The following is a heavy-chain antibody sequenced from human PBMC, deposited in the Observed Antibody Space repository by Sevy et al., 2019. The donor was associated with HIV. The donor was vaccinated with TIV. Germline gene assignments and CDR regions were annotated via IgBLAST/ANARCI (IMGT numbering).Heavy chain of an antibody. D-gene: IGHD4-17*01. CDR3: TTDRDYGDSLEGMDV. V-gene: IGHV3-15*01. CDR1: RFTFSNAW. Sequence: GGSLRLSCAASRFTFSNAWMSWVRQAPGKGLEWVGRIKSKADGGTRDYATPVKGRFTISRDDSKNTLYLQMNSLKTEDTAVYYCTTDRDYGDSLEGMDVGGQGTTVTVSS. J-gene: IGHJ6*02. CDR2: IKSKADGGTR.